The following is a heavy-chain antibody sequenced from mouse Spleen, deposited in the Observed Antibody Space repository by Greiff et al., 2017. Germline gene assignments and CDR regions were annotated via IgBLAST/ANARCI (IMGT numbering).Heavy chain of an antibody. V-gene: IGHV3-2*02. D-gene: IGHD1-1*01. Sequence: EVQLVESGPGLVKPSQSLSLTCTVTGYSITSDYAWNWIRQFPGNKLEWMGYISYSGSTSYNPSLKSRISITRDTSKNQFFLQLNSVTTEDTATYYCARTPHYGWVAYWGQGTLVTVSA. CDR2: ISYSGST. CDR1: GYSITSDYA. CDR3: ARTPHYGWVAY. J-gene: IGHJ3*01.